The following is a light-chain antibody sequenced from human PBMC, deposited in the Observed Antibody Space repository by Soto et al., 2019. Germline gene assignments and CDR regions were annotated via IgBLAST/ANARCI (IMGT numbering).Light chain of an antibody. CDR1: QSVSSSY. Sequence: EIVLTQSPGTLSLSPGERATLSCRASQSVSSSYLAWYQQKPGQAPRLLIYGASTRATGIPDRFSGSGSGTDYSLTISRLEHEDFAVYYCQKFGSSIFSFGPGTKVDIK. V-gene: IGKV3-20*01. CDR2: GAS. J-gene: IGKJ3*01. CDR3: QKFGSSIFS.